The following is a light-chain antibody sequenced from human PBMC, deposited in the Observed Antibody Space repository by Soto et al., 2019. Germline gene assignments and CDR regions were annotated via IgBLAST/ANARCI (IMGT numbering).Light chain of an antibody. CDR2: WAS. Sequence: DIVMTQSPDSLVVSLGERATINCRSSQNILNSPDKRNYLAWYQQKSGQPPKLLIYWASTRESGVPVRFSGSGSGTDFTLTISSLQAEDVTVYYCQQYYSAPQSTFGGGNKVEIK. V-gene: IGKV4-1*01. CDR1: QNILNSPDKRNY. CDR3: QQYYSAPQST. J-gene: IGKJ4*01.